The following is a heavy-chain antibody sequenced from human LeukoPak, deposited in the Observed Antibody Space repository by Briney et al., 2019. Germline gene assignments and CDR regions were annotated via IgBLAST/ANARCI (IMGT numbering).Heavy chain of an antibody. Sequence: GGSLRLSCAASGFTFRSFWMSWVHQAPGKRLEWVANIKQNGAEEYYMDSVKGRFAISRDNAKNSVSLQMNSLRVEDTAMYYCARYTVVSSPGAFDLWGQGTMATVSS. CDR2: IKQNGAEE. CDR3: ARYTVVSSPGAFDL. D-gene: IGHD2-21*01. V-gene: IGHV3-7*03. J-gene: IGHJ3*01. CDR1: GFTFRSFW.